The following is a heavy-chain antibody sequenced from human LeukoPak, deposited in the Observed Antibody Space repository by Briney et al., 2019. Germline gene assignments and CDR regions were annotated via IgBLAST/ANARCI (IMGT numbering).Heavy chain of an antibody. J-gene: IGHJ3*02. CDR2: IYYSGST. Sequence: TPSETLSLTCTVSGGSISSSSYYWGWIRQPPGKGLEWIGSIYYSGSTYYNPSLKSRVTISVDTSKNQCSLKLSSVTAADTAVYYCARDYGGNFGGDAFDIWGQGTMVTVSS. V-gene: IGHV4-39*02. CDR3: ARDYGGNFGGDAFDI. D-gene: IGHD4-23*01. CDR1: GGSISSSSYY.